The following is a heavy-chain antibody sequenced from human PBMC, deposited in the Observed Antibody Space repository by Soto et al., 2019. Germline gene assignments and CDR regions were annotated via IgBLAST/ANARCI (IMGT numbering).Heavy chain of an antibody. J-gene: IGHJ6*02. CDR2: IINNGGNT. D-gene: IGHD7-27*01. CDR3: ARDRGAPNTGNYYYGMDV. Sequence: LSFAASGFTFSNYAMTWVRQAPGKGLEWVSVIINNGGNTDYAKSVKGRFTISRDNSKNTLYLQMNSLRAEDTAVYYCARDRGAPNTGNYYYGMDVWGQGTTVTVSS. CDR1: GFTFSNYA. V-gene: IGHV3-30*03.